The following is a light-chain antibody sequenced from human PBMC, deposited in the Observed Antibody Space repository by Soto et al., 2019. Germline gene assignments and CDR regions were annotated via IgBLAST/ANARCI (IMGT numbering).Light chain of an antibody. CDR3: EQSYSTLT. V-gene: IGKV1-39*01. Sequence: DIQMTQSPSSLSASVGDRVTITCRASQSISSYLNWYQQKPGKAPKLLIYAASSLERGVPSRFSGSGSGKEFTLTISSLQPEDFATYYCEQSYSTLTFGGGTKV. CDR1: QSISSY. CDR2: AAS. J-gene: IGKJ4*01.